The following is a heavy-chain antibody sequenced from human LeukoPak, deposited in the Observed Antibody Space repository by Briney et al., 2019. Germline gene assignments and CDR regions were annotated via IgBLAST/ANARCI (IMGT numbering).Heavy chain of an antibody. Sequence: ASVKVSCKASGYTFSSYTLSWVRQAPGQGLEWMGWINTNTGNPTYAQGFTGRFVFSLDTSVSTAYLQISSLKAEDTAVYYCARRRIVGAPTQYNWFDPWGQGTLVTVSS. V-gene: IGHV7-4-1*02. CDR2: INTNTGNP. D-gene: IGHD1-26*01. CDR1: GYTFSSYT. CDR3: ARRRIVGAPTQYNWFDP. J-gene: IGHJ5*02.